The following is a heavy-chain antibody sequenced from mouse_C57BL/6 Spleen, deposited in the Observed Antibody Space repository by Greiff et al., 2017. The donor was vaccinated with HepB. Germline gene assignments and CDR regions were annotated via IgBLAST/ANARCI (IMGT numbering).Heavy chain of an antibody. CDR3: ARDGYYSNYVFAY. CDR1: GYSITSGYY. D-gene: IGHD2-5*01. J-gene: IGHJ3*01. V-gene: IGHV3-6*01. Sequence: ESGPGLVKPSQSLSLTCSVTGYSITSGYYWNWIRQFPGNKLEWMGYISYDGSNNYNPSLKNRISITRDTSKNQFFLKLNSVTTEDTATYYCARDGYYSNYVFAYWGQGTLVTVSA. CDR2: ISYDGSN.